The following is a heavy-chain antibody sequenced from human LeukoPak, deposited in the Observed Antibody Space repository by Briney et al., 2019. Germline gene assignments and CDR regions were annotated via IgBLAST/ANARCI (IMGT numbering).Heavy chain of an antibody. Sequence: ASVKVSCKASGYTFTGYYMHWVRQAPGQRLEWMGWINAGNGNTKYSQKFQGRVTITRDTSASTAYMELSSLRSEGTAVYYCARAEQPDHWYFDLWGRGTLVTVSS. CDR1: GYTFTGYY. V-gene: IGHV1-3*01. CDR2: INAGNGNT. D-gene: IGHD6-13*01. CDR3: ARAEQPDHWYFDL. J-gene: IGHJ2*01.